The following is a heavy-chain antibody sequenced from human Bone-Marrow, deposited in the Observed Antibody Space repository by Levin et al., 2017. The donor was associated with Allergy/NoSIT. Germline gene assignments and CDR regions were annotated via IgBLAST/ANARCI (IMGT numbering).Heavy chain of an antibody. D-gene: IGHD6-19*01. J-gene: IGHJ4*02. V-gene: IGHV1-18*01. CDR3: ARDVGTGSPGIDY. CDR2: ISAYSGHT. CDR1: GYTFSIYG. Sequence: KRGESLKISCKTSGYTFSIYGISWVRQAPGQGLEWMGWISAYSGHTNYAQKFQGRVTMTTDTSTSTAYMELRSLRSDDTAVYYCARDVGTGSPGIDYWGQGTQVTVSS.